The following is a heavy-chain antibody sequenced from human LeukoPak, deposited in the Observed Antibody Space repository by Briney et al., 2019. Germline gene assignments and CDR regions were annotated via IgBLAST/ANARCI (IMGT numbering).Heavy chain of an antibody. V-gene: IGHV3-30*04. Sequence: GRSLRLSCAASGFTFSSYAMHWVRQAPGKGLEWVAVISYDGSNKYYADSVKGRFTISRDNSKNTLYLQMNSLRAEDTAVYYCARWGPNVVAYFDYWGQGTLVTVSS. D-gene: IGHD7-27*01. J-gene: IGHJ4*02. CDR3: ARWGPNVVAYFDY. CDR1: GFTFSSYA. CDR2: ISYDGSNK.